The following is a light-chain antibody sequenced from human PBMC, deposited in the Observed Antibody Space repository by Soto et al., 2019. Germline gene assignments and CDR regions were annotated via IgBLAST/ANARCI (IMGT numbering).Light chain of an antibody. Sequence: NQRRSSPPSLPSSVGDKPPFPSQASQGITKSLNWYQQQPGTAPKLLIYGASTREEGIPSRFSGSGSGTDFTLTISSLQPEDLATYFCQKCYAVLYTFGQGAKVDI. CDR2: GAS. CDR1: QGITKS. V-gene: IGKV1-33*01. J-gene: IGKJ2*01. CDR3: QKCYAVLYT.